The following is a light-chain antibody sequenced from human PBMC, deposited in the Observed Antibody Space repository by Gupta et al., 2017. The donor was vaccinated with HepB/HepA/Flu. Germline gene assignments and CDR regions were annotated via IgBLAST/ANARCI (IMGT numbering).Light chain of an antibody. CDR2: SAT. CDR3: QQIYTTPRS. V-gene: IGKV1-39*01. Sequence: IRVTQSPSTLSASVGDRVYLVCRTHQSISYYLSWYQQKVGKAPKLLSYSATFRQPGVPSRFSAAGSGTEFTLTISSLQPEEFATYFCQQIYTTPRSFGQGTTVE. J-gene: IGKJ1*01. CDR1: QSISYY.